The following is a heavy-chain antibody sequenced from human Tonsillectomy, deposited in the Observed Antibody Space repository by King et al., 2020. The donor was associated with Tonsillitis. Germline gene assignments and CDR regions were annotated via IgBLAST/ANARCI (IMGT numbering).Heavy chain of an antibody. J-gene: IGHJ6*02. CDR3: ARRYYYYYGLDV. V-gene: IGHV4-59*08. CDR1: GGSISGHY. Sequence: QLQESGPGLVKPSETLSLTCSVSGGSISGHYWSWIRQPPGKGLEWIGYIYYRGSTNYNPSLKSRLTISLDTSRNQFSLKLSSVTAADTAVYYCARRYYYYYGLDVWGQGTTGTVSS. CDR2: IYYRGST.